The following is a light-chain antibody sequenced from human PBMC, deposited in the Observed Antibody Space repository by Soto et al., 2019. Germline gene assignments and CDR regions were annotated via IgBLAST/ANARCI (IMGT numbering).Light chain of an antibody. CDR1: QYISSW. CDR3: QQYNTYPWT. Sequence: DIQMTQSPSTLSASVGDRVTITCRASQYISSWLAWYQQKPGTAPRLLIYDTSNLEDGVPSTFSGSGSGTDFTLTVSSLQPDDSATYYCQQYNTYPWTFGQGTKVDI. J-gene: IGKJ1*01. V-gene: IGKV1-5*01. CDR2: DTS.